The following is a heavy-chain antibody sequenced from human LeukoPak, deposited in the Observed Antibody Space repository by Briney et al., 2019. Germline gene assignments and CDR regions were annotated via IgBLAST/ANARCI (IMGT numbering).Heavy chain of an antibody. D-gene: IGHD4-11*01. V-gene: IGHV1-18*01. Sequence: GASVKVSCKASGYTSTSYGISWVRQAPGQGLEWMGWISAYNGNTNYAQKLQGRVTMTTDTSTSTAYMELRSLRSDDTAVYYCARVVSEMTTVTTYYYYYMDVWGKGTTVTVSS. CDR1: GYTSTSYG. CDR3: ARVVSEMTTVTTYYYYYMDV. CDR2: ISAYNGNT. J-gene: IGHJ6*03.